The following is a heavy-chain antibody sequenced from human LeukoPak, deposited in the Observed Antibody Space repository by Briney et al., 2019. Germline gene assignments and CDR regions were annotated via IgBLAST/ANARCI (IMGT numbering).Heavy chain of an antibody. Sequence: NSGGSLRLSCAASGFTFSDYYMSWIRQAPGQGLEWVSYISSRASTTYYADSVKGRSTISRDNANNSMYLQMNSLRTEDTAVYYCATGKRQLDYWGQETLVTVSS. J-gene: IGHJ4*02. D-gene: IGHD6-13*01. CDR2: ISSRASTT. CDR1: GFTFSDYY. CDR3: ATGKRQLDY. V-gene: IGHV3-11*01.